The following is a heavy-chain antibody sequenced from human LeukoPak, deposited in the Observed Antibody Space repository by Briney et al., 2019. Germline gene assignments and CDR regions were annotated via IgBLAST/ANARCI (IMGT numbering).Heavy chain of an antibody. CDR3: ARAVGYCSSTSCYGHFDY. CDR2: ISSSSSYT. J-gene: IGHJ4*02. Sequence: KPGGSLRLSCAASGFTFSDYYMSWIRQAPGEGLEWVSYISSSSSYTNYADSVKGRFTIPRDNAKNSLYLQINSLRAEDTAVYYCARAVGYCSSTSCYGHFDYWGQGTLVTVSS. V-gene: IGHV3-11*06. D-gene: IGHD2-2*01. CDR1: GFTFSDYY.